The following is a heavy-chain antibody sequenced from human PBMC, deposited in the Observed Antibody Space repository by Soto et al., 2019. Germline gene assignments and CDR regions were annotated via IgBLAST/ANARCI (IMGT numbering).Heavy chain of an antibody. V-gene: IGHV2-70*12. Sequence: SGPTLVNPTQTLTLTCTFSGFSLSTSGMCVSWIRQPPGRALEWLARIDWDDDKYYSTSLKTRLTISKDTSKNQVVLTMTNMDPVDTATYYCAHSGGLDSSGWYMVYWGQGTLVTSPQ. D-gene: IGHD6-19*01. CDR3: AHSGGLDSSGWYMVY. CDR2: IDWDDDK. J-gene: IGHJ4*02. CDR1: GFSLSTSGMC.